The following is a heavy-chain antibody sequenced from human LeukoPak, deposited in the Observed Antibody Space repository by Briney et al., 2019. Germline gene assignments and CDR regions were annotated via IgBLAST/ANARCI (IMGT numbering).Heavy chain of an antibody. CDR2: VSDSNGST. CDR3: AKPPHGQWLAFDY. J-gene: IGHJ4*02. V-gene: IGHV3-23*01. CDR1: GFTFSNYA. Sequence: PGGSLRLSCAASGFTFSNYAMSWVRQAPGQGLDWASSVSDSNGSTYYADSVKGRFTSSRDNSKNRLYLQMNSLRAEDTAVYYCAKPPHGQWLAFDYWGQGTLVTVSS. D-gene: IGHD6-19*01.